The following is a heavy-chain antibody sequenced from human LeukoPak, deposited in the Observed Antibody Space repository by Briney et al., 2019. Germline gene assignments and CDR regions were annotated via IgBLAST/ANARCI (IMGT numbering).Heavy chain of an antibody. CDR1: GYTFTGYY. Sequence: ASVRVSCKASGYTFTGYYMHWVRQAPGQGLEWMGWINPNSGGTNYAQKFQGRVTITADESTSTAYMELSSLRSEDTAVYYCARGIAAAPLDYWGQGTLVTVSS. J-gene: IGHJ4*02. CDR3: ARGIAAAPLDY. V-gene: IGHV1-2*02. CDR2: INPNSGGT. D-gene: IGHD6-13*01.